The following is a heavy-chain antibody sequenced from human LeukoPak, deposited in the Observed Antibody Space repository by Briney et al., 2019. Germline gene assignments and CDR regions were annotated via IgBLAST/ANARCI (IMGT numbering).Heavy chain of an antibody. Sequence: GGSLRLSRAASGFTFSSYAMHWVRQAPGKGLEWVAVISYDGSNKYYADSVKGRFTISRDNSKNTLYLQMNSLRAEDTAVYYCARATYSSGWYDKLPQMMSYYYYYYMDVWGKGTTVTVSS. CDR1: GFTFSSYA. J-gene: IGHJ6*03. CDR2: ISYDGSNK. CDR3: ARATYSSGWYDKLPQMMSYYYYYYMDV. D-gene: IGHD6-19*01. V-gene: IGHV3-30*04.